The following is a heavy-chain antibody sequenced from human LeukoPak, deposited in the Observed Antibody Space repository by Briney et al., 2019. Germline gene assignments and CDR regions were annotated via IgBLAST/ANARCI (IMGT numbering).Heavy chain of an antibody. Sequence: ASVKVSCKASGYTFTGYFMHWVRQAPGQGLEWMGWINPNSCDTKYAHNFQGRVTMTGGTSIHTAYMELTRLRSDDTAVYYCVTLLSNAAFDYWGQGTLVAVSS. CDR3: VTLLSNAAFDY. CDR2: INPNSCDT. CDR1: GYTFTGYF. V-gene: IGHV1-2*07. D-gene: IGHD6-25*01. J-gene: IGHJ4*02.